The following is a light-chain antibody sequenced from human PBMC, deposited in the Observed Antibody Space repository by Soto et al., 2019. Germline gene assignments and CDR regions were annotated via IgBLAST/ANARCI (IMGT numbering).Light chain of an antibody. CDR3: QQYNNWAPGT. J-gene: IGKJ1*01. V-gene: IGKV3-15*01. CDR2: GAS. Sequence: EIVMTQSPATLSVSPGERATLSCRASQSVSSNLAWYQQKPGQAPRLLIYGASTRATGNPARFSGSGSGTEFTLTISSLQSEDFAVYYCQQYNNWAPGTFGQGTKVEIK. CDR1: QSVSSN.